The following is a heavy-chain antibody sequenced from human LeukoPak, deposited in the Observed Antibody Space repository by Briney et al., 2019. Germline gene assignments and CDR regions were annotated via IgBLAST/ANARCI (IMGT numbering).Heavy chain of an antibody. CDR2: INHSGST. V-gene: IGHV4-34*01. CDR3: ARWCSGGSCYSHFDY. J-gene: IGHJ4*02. CDR1: GGSFSGYY. Sequence: SETLSLTCAVYGGSFSGYYWSWIRQPPGKGLEWIGEINHSGSTNYNPSLKSRVTISVDTSKNLFSLKLSSVTAADTAVYYCARWCSGGSCYSHFDYWGQGTLVTVSS. D-gene: IGHD2-15*01.